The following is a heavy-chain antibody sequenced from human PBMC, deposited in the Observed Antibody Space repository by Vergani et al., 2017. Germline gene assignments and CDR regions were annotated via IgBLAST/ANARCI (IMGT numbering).Heavy chain of an antibody. CDR1: GGSISSGSYY. J-gene: IGHJ3*02. D-gene: IGHD3-22*01. CDR3: AREGYYDSSGPSGGAFDI. CDR2: IYTSGST. Sequence: QVQLQESGPGLVKPSQTLSLTCTVSGGSISSGSYYWSWIRQPAGKGLEWIGRIYTSGSTNYNPSLKRRVTISVDTPKNQFDLKLSSVTAADTAVYYCAREGYYDSSGPSGGAFDIWGQGTMVTVSS. V-gene: IGHV4-61*02.